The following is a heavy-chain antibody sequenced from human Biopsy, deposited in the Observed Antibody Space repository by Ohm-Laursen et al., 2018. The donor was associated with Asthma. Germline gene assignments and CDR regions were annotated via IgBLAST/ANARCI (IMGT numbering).Heavy chain of an antibody. D-gene: IGHD2-15*01. CDR3: ARVPTTLRYFDL. V-gene: IGHV4-61*01. Sequence: GTLSLTCTVSGGSVSRGSYYWSWIRQPPGKGLAWVRYISYSGSTDYNPSLKSRLTISMDTSKNQFSLKLSSVTAADTAVYYCARVPTTLRYFDLWGRGTLVTVSS. J-gene: IGHJ2*01. CDR1: GGSVSRGSYY. CDR2: ISYSGST.